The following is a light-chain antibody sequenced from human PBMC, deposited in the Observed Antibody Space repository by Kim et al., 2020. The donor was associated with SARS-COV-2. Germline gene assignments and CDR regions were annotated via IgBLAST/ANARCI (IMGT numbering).Light chain of an antibody. Sequence: IVMTQTPPSLSVTPGQPASISCKSTQSLLHSDGKTYLYWYLQRPGQSPQLLLSEVSRRLSGVSERFSGSGSGTDFTLKISRVEADDVGVYYCMEGINAGADFGQGTKLEI. J-gene: IGKJ2*01. CDR3: MEGINAGAD. CDR2: EVS. V-gene: IGKV2-29*02. CDR1: QSLLHSDGKTY.